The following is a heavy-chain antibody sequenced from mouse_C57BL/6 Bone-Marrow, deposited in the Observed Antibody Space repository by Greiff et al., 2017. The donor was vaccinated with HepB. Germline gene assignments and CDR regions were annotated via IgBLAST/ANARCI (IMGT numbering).Heavy chain of an antibody. V-gene: IGHV5-9*01. CDR3: ARKGYYVGFAY. Sequence: EVQLVESGGGLVKPGGSLKLSCAASGFTFSSYTMSWVRQTPEKRLEWVATISGGGGNTYYPDSVKGRFTISRDNAKNTLYLQMSSLRSEDTALYYCARKGYYVGFAYWGQGTLVTVSA. CDR1: GFTFSSYT. D-gene: IGHD2-3*01. CDR2: ISGGGGNT. J-gene: IGHJ3*01.